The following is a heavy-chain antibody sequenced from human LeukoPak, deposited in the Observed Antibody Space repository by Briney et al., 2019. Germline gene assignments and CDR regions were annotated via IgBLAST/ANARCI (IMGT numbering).Heavy chain of an antibody. Sequence: GRSLRLSCAASGFTFSSYGMHWVRQSPGRGLEWLSFISFDGSNEFYADSLKGRFTISRDNSKDTLYLQMDSLRAEDTALYYCAREEHDYVWGSYRYYYYGIDVWGQGTTVTASS. J-gene: IGHJ6*02. D-gene: IGHD3-16*02. V-gene: IGHV3-30*03. CDR3: AREEHDYVWGSYRYYYYGIDV. CDR1: GFTFSSYG. CDR2: ISFDGSNE.